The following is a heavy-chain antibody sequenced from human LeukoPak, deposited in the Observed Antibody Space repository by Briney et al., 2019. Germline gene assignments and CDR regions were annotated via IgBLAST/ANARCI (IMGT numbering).Heavy chain of an antibody. V-gene: IGHV3-48*02. D-gene: IGHD3-22*01. Sequence: GGSRRLSCAASGLTFSNYNMTWVRKAPGKGLEWVSYISTSGRAIFYADSVKGRFTISRDNAKNSLFLQMNSLRDEDTAVYYCARVPLYDRSGYYFDYWGLGTLVTVSS. CDR3: ARVPLYDRSGYYFDY. J-gene: IGHJ4*02. CDR1: GLTFSNYN. CDR2: ISTSGRAI.